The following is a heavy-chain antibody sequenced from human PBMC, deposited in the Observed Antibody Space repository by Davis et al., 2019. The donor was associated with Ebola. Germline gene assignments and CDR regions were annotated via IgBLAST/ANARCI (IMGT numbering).Heavy chain of an antibody. V-gene: IGHV4-30-4*07. CDR3: ARGWQQLINEYYFDY. Sequence: PSETLSLTCAVSGGSISSGGYSWSWIRQPPGKGLEWIGYIYYSGSTYYNPSLKSRVTISVDTSKNQFSLKLSSVTAADTAVYYCARGWQQLINEYYFDYWGQGTLVTVSS. CDR1: GGSISSGGYS. J-gene: IGHJ4*02. D-gene: IGHD6-13*01. CDR2: IYYSGST.